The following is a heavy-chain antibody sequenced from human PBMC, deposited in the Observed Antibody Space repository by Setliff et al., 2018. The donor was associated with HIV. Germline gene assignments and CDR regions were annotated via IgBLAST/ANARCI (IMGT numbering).Heavy chain of an antibody. CDR3: ARGSYGSVLL. CDR2: TYYRSKWYF. V-gene: IGHV6-1*01. J-gene: IGHJ4*02. Sequence: SQTLSLTCAISGDSVSSNNAAWNWIRQSPLRGLEWLGRTYYRSKWYFDYAVSAKSRIIINPDTSKNQFSLHLNSVTPEDTAVYYCARGSYGSVLLWGQGTLVTSPQ. CDR1: GDSVSSNNAA. D-gene: IGHD6-19*01.